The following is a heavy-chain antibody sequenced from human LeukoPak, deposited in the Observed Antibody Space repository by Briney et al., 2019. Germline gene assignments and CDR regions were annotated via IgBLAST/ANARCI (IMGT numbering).Heavy chain of an antibody. CDR2: IYYSGST. CDR1: GGSISSGGYY. J-gene: IGHJ4*02. Sequence: PSETLSLTCTVSGGSISSGGYYWSWIRQHPGKGLEWIGYIYYSGSTYYNPSLKSRVTISEDTSKNQFSLKLSPVTAADTAVYYCARSYSYGSGSYYNVWGQGTLVTVSS. V-gene: IGHV4-31*03. CDR3: ARSYSYGSGSYYNV. D-gene: IGHD3-10*01.